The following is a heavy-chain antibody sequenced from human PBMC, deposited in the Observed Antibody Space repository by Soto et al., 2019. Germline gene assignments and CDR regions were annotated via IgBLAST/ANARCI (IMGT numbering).Heavy chain of an antibody. CDR3: AKDLLASRWEYYYYYMDV. J-gene: IGHJ6*03. CDR2: ISYDGSNK. CDR1: GFTFSSYG. Sequence: HPGGSLRLSCAASGFTFSSYGMHWVRQAPGKGLEWVAVISYDGSNKYYADSVKGRFTISRDNSKNTLYLQMNSLRAEDTAVYYCAKDLLASRWEYYYYYMDVWGKGTTVTVSS. D-gene: IGHD1-26*01. V-gene: IGHV3-30*18.